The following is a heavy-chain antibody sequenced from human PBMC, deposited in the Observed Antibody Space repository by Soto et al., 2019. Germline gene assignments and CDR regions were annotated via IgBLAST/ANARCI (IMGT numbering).Heavy chain of an antibody. CDR2: INHSGST. CDR1: GGSFSGYY. Sequence: SETLSLTCAVYGGSFSGYYWSWIRQPPGKGLEWIGEINHSGSTNYNPSLKSRVTISVDTSKNQFSLKLSSVTAADTAVYYCARDESDAFDIWGQGTMVTVSS. V-gene: IGHV4-34*01. J-gene: IGHJ3*02. CDR3: ARDESDAFDI.